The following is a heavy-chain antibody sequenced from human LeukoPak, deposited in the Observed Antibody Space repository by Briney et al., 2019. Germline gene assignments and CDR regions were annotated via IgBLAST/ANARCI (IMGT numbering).Heavy chain of an antibody. Sequence: GGSLRLSCAASGFSVRSSYMSWVRQAPGKGLEWVSSIYDGGTTHHAESLKGRFTISRDNSKNTLYLQMNSLRAEDTAVYYCAGGSGISDFWGQGTLVTVSS. J-gene: IGHJ4*02. D-gene: IGHD1-26*01. V-gene: IGHV3-66*01. CDR1: GFSVRSSY. CDR2: IYDGGTT. CDR3: AGGSGISDF.